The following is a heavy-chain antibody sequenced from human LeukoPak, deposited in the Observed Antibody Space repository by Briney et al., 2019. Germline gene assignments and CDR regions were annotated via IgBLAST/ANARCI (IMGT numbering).Heavy chain of an antibody. CDR2: INPSSGGT. D-gene: IGHD3-9*01. J-gene: IGHJ6*03. CDR3: ARDGKLRYFGYMDV. CDR1: GYTFTGYY. V-gene: IGHV1-2*02. Sequence: GASVKVSCKASGYTFTGYYMHWVRQAPGQGLEWMGWINPSSGGTNYAQKFQGRVTMTRDTSISTAYMELSRLRSDDTAVYYCARDGKLRYFGYMDVWGKGTTVTISS.